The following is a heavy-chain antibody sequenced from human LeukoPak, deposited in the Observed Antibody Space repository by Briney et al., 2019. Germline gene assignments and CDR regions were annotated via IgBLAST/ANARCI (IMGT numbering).Heavy chain of an antibody. CDR1: GFKSSSFA. J-gene: IGHJ4*02. CDR3: AKCDNYYDSSGQGGVDY. V-gene: IGHV3-23*01. D-gene: IGHD3-22*01. Sequence: GGALRLSCAASGFKSSSFAMNWVLQAPGKVLEWVSSISGSASSIYYADSVKGRFTVSRDSSKNTLFLQMNSLTAEDTAIYYCAKCDNYYDSSGQGGVDYWGQGTLVTVSS. CDR2: ISGSASSI.